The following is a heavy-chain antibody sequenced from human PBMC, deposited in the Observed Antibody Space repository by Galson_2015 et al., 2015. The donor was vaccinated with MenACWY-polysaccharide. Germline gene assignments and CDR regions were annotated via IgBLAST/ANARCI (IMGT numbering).Heavy chain of an antibody. J-gene: IGHJ5*02. D-gene: IGHD2-21*01. Sequence: ETLSLTCTVSGGSISSNCWSWFRQPPGKELEWIGYIYYSGRTKYNPSLKSRVTISIDTSKSQFSLKLSSVSAADTAVYYCARIPWCGGGRSFGWFDPWGQGTLVTVSS. CDR3: ARIPWCGGGRSFGWFDP. CDR1: GGSISSNC. V-gene: IGHV4-59*01. CDR2: IYYSGRT.